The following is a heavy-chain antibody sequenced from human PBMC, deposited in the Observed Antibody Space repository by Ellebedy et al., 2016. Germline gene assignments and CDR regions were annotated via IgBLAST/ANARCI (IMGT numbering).Heavy chain of an antibody. CDR3: ARDYGSDGSQTPSYPCDV. D-gene: IGHD1-26*01. J-gene: IGHJ3*01. CDR2: IIPLLKIA. V-gene: IGHV1-69*04. CDR1: GGSFGSFS. Sequence: ASVKVSCKTSGGSFGSFSINWVRQAPGQGLEWMGRIIPLLKIADYAQSFQGRITITADSFTRSAYMELSRVTSEDTAIYYCARDYGSDGSQTPSYPCDVWGQGTMVTVSS.